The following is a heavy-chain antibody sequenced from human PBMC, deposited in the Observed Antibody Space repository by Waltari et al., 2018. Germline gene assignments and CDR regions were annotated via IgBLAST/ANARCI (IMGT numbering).Heavy chain of an antibody. CDR3: ARGKGGKYSYYYMGV. CDR1: GGSFSGYY. D-gene: IGHD3-16*01. J-gene: IGHJ6*03. Sequence: QVQLQQWGAGLLKPSETLSLTCAVYGGSFSGYYWTWIRQAPGKGLEWIGEINHSGSIKYNPSLKSRVTMSVDTSRNQFSLRLSSVTAADTAVYYCARGKGGKYSYYYMGVWGKGTTVTIFS. V-gene: IGHV4-34*02. CDR2: INHSGSI.